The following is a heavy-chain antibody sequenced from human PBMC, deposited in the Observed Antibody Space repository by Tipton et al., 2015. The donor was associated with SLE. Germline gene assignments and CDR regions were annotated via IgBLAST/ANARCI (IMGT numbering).Heavy chain of an antibody. CDR1: GFTFSDYY. CDR2: INHSGST. CDR3: ARDEAAAGPAFDI. V-gene: IGHV4-34*01. Sequence: ESLRLSCAASGFTFSDYYMSWIRQAPGKGLEWIGEINHSGSTKYNPSLKSRVTISVDTSKNQFSLKLSSVTAADTAVYYCARDEAAAGPAFDIWGQGTMVTVSS. J-gene: IGHJ3*02. D-gene: IGHD6-13*01.